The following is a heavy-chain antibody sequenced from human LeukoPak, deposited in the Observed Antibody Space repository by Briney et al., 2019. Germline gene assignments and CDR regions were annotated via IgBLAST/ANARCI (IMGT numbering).Heavy chain of an antibody. CDR1: VGSLSSISYY. Sequence: SQSLCLTRAVSVGSLSSISYYWGWIRQPPGKGLEWIGSIYYSGSTYYNPSLKSRVTISIATSKNQFSLKLSSVTAADTAVYYCARAKRYYYDSSGPCGGFDIWGQGTMVAVSS. V-gene: IGHV4-39*07. CDR3: ARAKRYYYDSSGPCGGFDI. CDR2: IYYSGST. J-gene: IGHJ3*02. D-gene: IGHD3-22*01.